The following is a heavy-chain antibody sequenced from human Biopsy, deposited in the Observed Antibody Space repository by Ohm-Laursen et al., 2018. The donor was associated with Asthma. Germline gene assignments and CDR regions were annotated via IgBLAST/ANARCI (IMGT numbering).Heavy chain of an antibody. CDR2: ISVYNGNT. J-gene: IGHJ6*02. CDR3: ARAVDYSHYYGIDV. D-gene: IGHD3-10*01. V-gene: IGHV1-18*01. Sequence: SVMVSCKASGYTFHSAGMTWVRQAPGQGLEWMGWISVYNGNTKVAQKLQDRVTMIPDTSTSTAYMELRSLRSDDTAVYFCARAVDYSHYYGIDVWGQATTVTVS. CDR1: GYTFHSAG.